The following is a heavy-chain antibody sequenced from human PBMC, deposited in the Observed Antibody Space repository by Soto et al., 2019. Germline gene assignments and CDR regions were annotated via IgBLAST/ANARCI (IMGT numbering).Heavy chain of an antibody. V-gene: IGHV1-69*01. CDR2: IIPIFGTA. CDR1: GGTFSRYA. CDR3: ARDSFVNGYSGYDNYYYYGMDV. D-gene: IGHD5-12*01. J-gene: IGHJ6*02. Sequence: QVQLVQSGAEVKKPGSSVKVSCKASGGTFSRYAISWVRQAPGQGLEWMGGIIPIFGTANYAQKFQGRVTITADESTSTAYMELSSLRSEDTAVYYCARDSFVNGYSGYDNYYYYGMDVWGQGTTVTVSS.